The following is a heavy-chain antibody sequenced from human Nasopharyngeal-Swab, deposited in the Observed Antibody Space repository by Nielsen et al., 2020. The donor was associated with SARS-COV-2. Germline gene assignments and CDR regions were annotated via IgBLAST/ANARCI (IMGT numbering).Heavy chain of an antibody. Sequence: SETLSLTCNVSGGSIGGDNYYWGWIHQPPGKGLEWIGYIYYTGDTYYNPSLKSRLTMSVDTSKKQFSLRLSSVTAADTAIYYCARRGGFSGSYGMDVWGQGTTVTVSS. CDR1: GGSIGGDNYY. CDR2: IYYTGDT. CDR3: ARRGGFSGSYGMDV. J-gene: IGHJ6*02. V-gene: IGHV4-39*01. D-gene: IGHD5-12*01.